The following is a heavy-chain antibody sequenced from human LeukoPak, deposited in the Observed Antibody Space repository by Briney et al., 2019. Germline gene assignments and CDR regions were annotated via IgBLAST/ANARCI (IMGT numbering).Heavy chain of an antibody. J-gene: IGHJ4*02. CDR1: GYTFTSYG. V-gene: IGHV1-18*01. Sequence: ASVKASCKASGYTFTSYGISWVRQAPGQGLEWMGWISAYNGNTNYAQKLQGRVTMTTDTSTSTAYMELRSLRSDDTAVYYCARVYSSGWCFDYWGQGTLVTVSS. CDR3: ARVYSSGWCFDY. CDR2: ISAYNGNT. D-gene: IGHD6-19*01.